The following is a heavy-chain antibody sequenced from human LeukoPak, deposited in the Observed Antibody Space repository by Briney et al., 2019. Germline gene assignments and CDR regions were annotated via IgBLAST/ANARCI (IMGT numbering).Heavy chain of an antibody. CDR2: ISGNGGST. V-gene: IGHV3-64*01. CDR1: GFTFSRFA. Sequence: PGGSLRLSCAASGFTFSRFALHWVRQAPGKALEYVSTISGNGGSTYYGNSVKGRFTISRDNSKNTLYLQMNSLRAEDTAVYYCARDLNELDCSSTSCYRAAGHWFDPWGQGTLVTVSS. D-gene: IGHD2-2*01. J-gene: IGHJ5*02. CDR3: ARDLNELDCSSTSCYRAAGHWFDP.